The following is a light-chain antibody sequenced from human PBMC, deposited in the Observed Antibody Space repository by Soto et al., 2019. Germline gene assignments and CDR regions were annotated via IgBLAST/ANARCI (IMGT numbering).Light chain of an antibody. CDR3: SSYTTSSTHVV. CDR2: EVS. Sequence: QSVLTQPASVSESPGQSITISCTGTNSDVGAYNYVSWYQQHPGKAPKPMIYEVSNRPSGVSNRFSGSKSGNTASLTISGLQAEDEADYYCSSYTTSSTHVVFGGGTKVTVL. CDR1: NSDVGAYNY. V-gene: IGLV2-14*01. J-gene: IGLJ2*01.